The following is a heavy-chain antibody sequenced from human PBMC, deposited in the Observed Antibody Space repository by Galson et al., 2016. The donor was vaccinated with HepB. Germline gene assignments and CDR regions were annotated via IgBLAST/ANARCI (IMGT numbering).Heavy chain of an antibody. J-gene: IGHJ6*02. D-gene: IGHD4-17*01. CDR2: IWYDGSEK. V-gene: IGHV3-33*01. Sequence: SLRLSCAASEFTFSRYAMHWVRQAPGKGLEWVAVIWYDGSEKYYVDSVRGRFTISRDNSENTLYLQMKSLRAEDTAVYYCARGYGDSALNYYYGMDVWGQGTTVTVSS. CDR3: ARGYGDSALNYYYGMDV. CDR1: EFTFSRYA.